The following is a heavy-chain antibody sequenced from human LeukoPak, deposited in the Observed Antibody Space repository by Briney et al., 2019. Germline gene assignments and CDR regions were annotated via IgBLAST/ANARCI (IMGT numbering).Heavy chain of an antibody. V-gene: IGHV1-2*02. CDR3: ARKRIAVAGTGWFDP. CDR2: INPNSGGT. J-gene: IGHJ5*02. D-gene: IGHD6-19*01. Sequence: ASVKVSCKASGYTFTSYYMHWVRQAPGQGLEWMGWINPNSGGTNYVQKFQGRVTMTRDTSISTAYMELSRLRSDDTAVYYCARKRIAVAGTGWFDPWGQGTLVTVSS. CDR1: GYTFTSYY.